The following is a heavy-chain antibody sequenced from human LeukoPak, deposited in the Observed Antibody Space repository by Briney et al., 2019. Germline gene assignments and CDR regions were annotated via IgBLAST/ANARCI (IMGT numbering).Heavy chain of an antibody. CDR3: ARVGYSSSSAYFDH. CDR1: GFTFSSYA. Sequence: GGSLRLSCAASGFTFSSYAMHWVRQAPGKGLEYVSAISSNGGSTYYANSLKGRFTVSRDNSKNTLYLQMGSLRAEDMAVYYCARVGYSSSSAYFDHWGQGTLVIVSS. CDR2: ISSNGGST. D-gene: IGHD6-6*01. V-gene: IGHV3-64*01. J-gene: IGHJ4*02.